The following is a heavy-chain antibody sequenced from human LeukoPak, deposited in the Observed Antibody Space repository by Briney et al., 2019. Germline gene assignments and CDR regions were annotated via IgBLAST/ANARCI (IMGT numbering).Heavy chain of an antibody. CDR2: ISDTGRLS. J-gene: IGHJ6*02. CDR3: AKDRKHYDILTANRAHYYYYGMDV. Sequence: PGGSLRLSCAASGFTFSSSAMSWVRQAPGKGLEWVAAISDTGRLSYCADSVNGRFTISRDNSKNTLYLQMNSLRAEDTAVYYCAKDRKHYDILTANRAHYYYYGMDVWGQGTTVTVSS. D-gene: IGHD3-9*01. CDR1: GFTFSSSA. V-gene: IGHV3-23*01.